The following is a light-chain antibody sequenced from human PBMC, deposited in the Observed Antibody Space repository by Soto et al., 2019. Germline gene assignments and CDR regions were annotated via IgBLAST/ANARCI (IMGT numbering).Light chain of an antibody. CDR2: DAS. Sequence: EIVLTQSPATLSLSPGERATLSCRASQSVSSCLAWYQQKPGQAPRLLIYDASNKATGIPARFSGGGSGTEFTLTISSLEPEDFAVYYCQQRSNWPLTFGGGTKVEIK. J-gene: IGKJ4*01. CDR1: QSVSSC. V-gene: IGKV3-11*01. CDR3: QQRSNWPLT.